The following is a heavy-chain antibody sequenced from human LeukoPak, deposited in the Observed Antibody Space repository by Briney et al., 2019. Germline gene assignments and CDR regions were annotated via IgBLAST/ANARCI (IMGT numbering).Heavy chain of an antibody. Sequence: ASVKVSCKASGYGFTSYDLSWVRQATGQGLEWMGWMNPNSGNTGYAQKFQGRVTMTRDTSISTAYMELTSLTSEDTAIYYCARGLAVAGTGYWGQGTLVTVSS. V-gene: IGHV1-8*01. CDR1: GYGFTSYD. CDR3: ARGLAVAGTGY. CDR2: MNPNSGNT. J-gene: IGHJ4*02. D-gene: IGHD6-19*01.